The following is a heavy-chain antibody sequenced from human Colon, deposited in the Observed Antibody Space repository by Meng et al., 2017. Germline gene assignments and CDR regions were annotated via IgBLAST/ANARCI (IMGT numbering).Heavy chain of an antibody. D-gene: IGHD6-19*01. J-gene: IGHJ5*02. CDR1: GGFLSASDDY. Sequence: QLQLQESGPGLVKPSETLSLTCTVSGGFLSASDDYWGWLRQPPGKGLEWIGSIHYGGSTFYQPSLRSRVTVSVDTSNNQFSLILSSVTAADTAVYYCARRTTGWILDPWGQGTLVTVSS. V-gene: IGHV4-39*01. CDR2: IHYGGST. CDR3: ARRTTGWILDP.